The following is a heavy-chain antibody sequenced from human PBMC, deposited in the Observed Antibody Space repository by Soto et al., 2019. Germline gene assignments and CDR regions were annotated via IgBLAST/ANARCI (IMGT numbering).Heavy chain of an antibody. CDR3: ARDRDIVVVVVATRRSRPPNTWFDP. Sequence: ASVKVSCKASGYTFTSYAMHWVRQAPGQRLEWMGWINAGNGNTKYSQKFQGRVTITRDTSASTAYMELSSLRSEDTAVYYCARDRDIVVVVVATRRSRPPNTWFDPWGQGTLVTVSS. V-gene: IGHV1-3*01. CDR1: GYTFTSYA. D-gene: IGHD2-15*01. J-gene: IGHJ5*02. CDR2: INAGNGNT.